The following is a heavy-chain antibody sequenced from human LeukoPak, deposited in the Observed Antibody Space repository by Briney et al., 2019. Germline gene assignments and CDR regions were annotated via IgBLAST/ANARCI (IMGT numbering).Heavy chain of an antibody. J-gene: IGHJ4*02. V-gene: IGHV3-53*04. CDR1: GFTVSSNY. D-gene: IGHD3-22*01. Sequence: GGSLRLSCAASGFTVSSNYMSWVRQAPGKGLGWVSVIYSGGSTYYADSVKGRFTISRHNPKNTLYLQMNSLRAEDTAVYYCARDLFYDSSGYMDYWGQGTLVTVSS. CDR3: ARDLFYDSSGYMDY. CDR2: IYSGGST.